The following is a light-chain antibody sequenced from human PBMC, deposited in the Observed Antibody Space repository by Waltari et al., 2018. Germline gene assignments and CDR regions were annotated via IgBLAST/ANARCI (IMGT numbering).Light chain of an antibody. J-gene: IGKJ3*01. Sequence: EIVLTQSPATLSLSPGERATLSCRARKSVSSYLAWYQQKPGQAPRPLIYDASTRATGIPARLSGSGSGTEFTLTISSLEPEDFAVYYCQQRSNWPPFTFGHGTKVDIK. CDR2: DAS. CDR3: QQRSNWPPFT. CDR1: KSVSSY. V-gene: IGKV3-11*01.